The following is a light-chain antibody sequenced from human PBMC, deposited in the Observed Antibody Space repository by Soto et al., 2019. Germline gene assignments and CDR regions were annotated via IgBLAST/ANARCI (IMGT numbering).Light chain of an antibody. Sequence: EIVMTQSPANLSVSPGERATLSCRASQSVSSNLAWYQQKPGQGPRLLIYGASTRATGIPARFSGSGSGTEVTLTISSLQSEDFAVYYCQQYNKWPPHTFGQGTKVEIK. CDR3: QQYNKWPPHT. J-gene: IGKJ2*01. V-gene: IGKV3-15*01. CDR2: GAS. CDR1: QSVSSN.